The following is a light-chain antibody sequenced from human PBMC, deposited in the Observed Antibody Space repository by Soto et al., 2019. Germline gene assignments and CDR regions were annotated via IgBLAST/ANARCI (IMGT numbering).Light chain of an antibody. J-gene: IGKJ1*01. CDR1: QGISNY. CDR3: QQSYSTLTWT. CDR2: AAS. Sequence: DIQMTQSPSSLSASVGDRVTITCRASQGISNYLAWYQQKPGKVPKLLIYAASTLQSGVPSRFSGSGSGADFTLTISSLQPEDFANYYCQQSYSTLTWTFGQGTKVDIK. V-gene: IGKV1-27*01.